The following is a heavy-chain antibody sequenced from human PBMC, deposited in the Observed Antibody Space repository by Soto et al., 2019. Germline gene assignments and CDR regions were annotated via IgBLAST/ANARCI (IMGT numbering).Heavy chain of an antibody. Sequence: EASVKVSCKASGYTFTSYAMHWVRQAPGQRLEWMGWINAGNGNTKYSQKFQGRVTITRDTSASTAYMELSSLRSEDTAVYYCARDDILTGYHGGFDYWGQGTLVTVSS. CDR1: GYTFTSYA. CDR2: INAGNGNT. V-gene: IGHV1-3*01. J-gene: IGHJ4*02. CDR3: ARDDILTGYHGGFDY. D-gene: IGHD3-9*01.